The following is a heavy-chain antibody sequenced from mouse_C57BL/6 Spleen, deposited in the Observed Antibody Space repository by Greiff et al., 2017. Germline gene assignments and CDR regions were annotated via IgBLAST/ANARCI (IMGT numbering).Heavy chain of an antibody. D-gene: IGHD3-1*01. CDR3: ARQSTGDYFDY. J-gene: IGHJ2*01. V-gene: IGHV5-6*01. Sequence: EVKVVESGGDLVKPGGSLKLSCAASGFTFSSYGMSWVRQTPDKRLEWVATISSGGSYTYYPDSVKGRFTISRDNAKNTLYRQMSSLKSEDTAMYYCARQSTGDYFDYWGQGTTLTVSS. CDR1: GFTFSSYG. CDR2: ISSGGSYT.